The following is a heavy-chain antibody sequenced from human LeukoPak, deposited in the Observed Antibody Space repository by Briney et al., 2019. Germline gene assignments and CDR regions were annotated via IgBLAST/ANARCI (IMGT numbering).Heavy chain of an antibody. D-gene: IGHD3-3*01. CDR1: GFIFTNYF. CDR3: ATDRGWRTSGYYLYYFEY. CDR2: IKHDGSEK. J-gene: IGHJ4*02. V-gene: IGHV3-7*01. Sequence: GGSLRLSCAASGFIFTNYFMSWVRQAPGKGLEWVASIKHDGSEKYYVDSVRGRFTISRDNTKNSLYLQMSSLRAEDTAVYYCATDRGWRTSGYYLYYFEYWGQGTLVTFSS.